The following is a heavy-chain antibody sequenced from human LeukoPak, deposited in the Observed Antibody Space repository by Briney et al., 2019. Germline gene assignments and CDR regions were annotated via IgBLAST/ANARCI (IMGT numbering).Heavy chain of an antibody. CDR3: ARDQKAARKIYGMDV. CDR2: ISSSGNTK. CDR1: GFTFSDFY. D-gene: IGHD6-6*01. Sequence: GGSLRLSCAASGFTFSDFYMSWIRQAPGKGLEWVSYISSSGNTKYYADSVKGRFTISRDNAKNSLYLQMNSLRAEDTAVYYCARDQKAARKIYGMDVWGQGTTVTVSS. J-gene: IGHJ6*02. V-gene: IGHV3-11*04.